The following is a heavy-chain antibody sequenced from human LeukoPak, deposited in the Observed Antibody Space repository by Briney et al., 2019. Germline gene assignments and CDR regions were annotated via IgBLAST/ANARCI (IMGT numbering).Heavy chain of an antibody. CDR2: IKQDGSEK. Sequence: GGSLRLSCAASGFTFSSYWMSWVRQAPGKGLEWVANIKQDGSEKYYVDSVKGRFTISRDNAKNSLYLQMNSLRAEDTAVYYCARDEDSSGWYLFDYWGQGTLVTVSS. D-gene: IGHD6-19*01. J-gene: IGHJ4*02. CDR1: GFTFSSYW. V-gene: IGHV3-7*03. CDR3: ARDEDSSGWYLFDY.